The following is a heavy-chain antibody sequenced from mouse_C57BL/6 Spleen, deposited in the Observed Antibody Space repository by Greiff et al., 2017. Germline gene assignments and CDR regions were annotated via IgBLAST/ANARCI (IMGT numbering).Heavy chain of an antibody. CDR2: IDPETGGT. Sequence: QVQLQQSGAELVRPGASVTLSCKASGYTFTDYEMHWVKQTPVHGLEWIGAIDPETGGTAYNQKFKGKAILTADKSSSTAYMELRSLTSEDSAVYYCTVSTMVTTTGFAYWGQGTLVTVSA. D-gene: IGHD2-2*01. CDR3: TVSTMVTTTGFAY. J-gene: IGHJ3*01. V-gene: IGHV1-15*01. CDR1: GYTFTDYE.